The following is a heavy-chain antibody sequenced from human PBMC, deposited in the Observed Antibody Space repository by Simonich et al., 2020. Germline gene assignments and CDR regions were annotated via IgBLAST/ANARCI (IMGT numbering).Heavy chain of an antibody. D-gene: IGHD5-12*01. CDR2: INYSGST. V-gene: IGHV4-59*08. Sequence: QVQLQESGPGLVKPSETLSLTCTVSGDSISSYYWSWIRQPPGKGLEWIGYINYSGSTNYNPSLKSRVTISVDTSKNQFSLKLSSVTAADTAVYYCARHDRWLQFYFDYWGQGTLVTVSS. CDR1: GDSISSYY. J-gene: IGHJ4*02. CDR3: ARHDRWLQFYFDY.